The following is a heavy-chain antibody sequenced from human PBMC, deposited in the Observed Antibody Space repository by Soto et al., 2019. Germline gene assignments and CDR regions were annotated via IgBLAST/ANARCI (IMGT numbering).Heavy chain of an antibody. J-gene: IGHJ3*01. D-gene: IGHD2-15*01. CDR2: IYYSGST. Sequence: RQNTRKGLEWIGYIYYSGSTSYNPSLKSRVTISVDTSKNHFSLKLSSVTAADTALYYCARRGPSWAFDVWGQGTMVTVS. V-gene: IGHV4-31*02. CDR3: ARRGPSWAFDV.